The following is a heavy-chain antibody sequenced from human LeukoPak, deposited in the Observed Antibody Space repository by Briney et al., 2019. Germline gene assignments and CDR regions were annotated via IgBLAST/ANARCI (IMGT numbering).Heavy chain of an antibody. CDR2: IYTSGST. D-gene: IGHD6-6*01. J-gene: IGHJ6*03. V-gene: IGHV4-4*07. CDR3: AREGSIAARPYYYYYMDV. CDR1: GGSISSYY. Sequence: SETLSLTCTVSGGSISSYYWSWIRKPAGKGLEWIGRIYTSGSTNYNPSLKSRVTMSVDTSKNQFSLKLSSVTAADTAVYYCAREGSIAARPYYYYYMDVWGKGTTVTVSS.